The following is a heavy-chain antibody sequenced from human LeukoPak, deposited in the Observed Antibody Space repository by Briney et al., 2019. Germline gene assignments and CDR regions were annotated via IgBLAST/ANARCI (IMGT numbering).Heavy chain of an antibody. CDR1: GGSISSSSYY. CDR2: IYYSGST. CDR3: ARGVYDSSGYYYSRFIHFDAFDI. Sequence: PSETLSPTCTVSGGSISSSSYYWGWIRQPPGKGLEWIGSIYYSGSTYYNPSLKSRVTISVDTSKNQFSMKLSSVTAADTAVYYCARGVYDSSGYYYSRFIHFDAFDIWGQGTMVTVSS. J-gene: IGHJ3*02. V-gene: IGHV4-39*07. D-gene: IGHD3-22*01.